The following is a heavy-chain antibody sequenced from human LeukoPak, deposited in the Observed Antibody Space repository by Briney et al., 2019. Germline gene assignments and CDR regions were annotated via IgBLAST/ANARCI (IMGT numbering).Heavy chain of an antibody. J-gene: IGHJ4*02. Sequence: GGSLRLSCADSGFIFSNYNINGVRQTPGKRLEWLSYISSSSGTIYYADSVKGRFTISGVNAKNLLYLQMNSLRAEDTAVYYCARALGYSYGYAVDYWGQGTLVTVSS. CDR2: ISSSSGTI. D-gene: IGHD5-18*01. CDR3: ARALGYSYGYAVDY. V-gene: IGHV3-48*01. CDR1: GFIFSNYN.